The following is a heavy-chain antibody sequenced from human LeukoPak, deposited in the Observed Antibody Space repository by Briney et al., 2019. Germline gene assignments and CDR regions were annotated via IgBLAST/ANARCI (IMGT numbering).Heavy chain of an antibody. CDR1: GFTFDDYA. CDR2: ISWNSGSI. J-gene: IGHJ4*02. V-gene: IGHV3-9*01. CDR3: AKDGGSATDYFDY. D-gene: IGHD3-10*01. Sequence: PGRSLRLSCAASGFTFDDYAMHWVRHAPGKGLEWVSGISWNSGSIGYADSVKGRFTISRDNAKNSLYLQMNSLRAEDTALYYCAKDGGSATDYFDYWGQGTLVTVSS.